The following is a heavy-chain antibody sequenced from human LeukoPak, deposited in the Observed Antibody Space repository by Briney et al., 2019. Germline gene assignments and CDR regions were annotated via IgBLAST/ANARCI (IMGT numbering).Heavy chain of an antibody. V-gene: IGHV1-58*02. J-gene: IGHJ4*02. D-gene: IGHD6-19*01. Sequence: SVKVSCKASGFTFTSSAMQGVRQARGQRLEWIGWIVVGSGNTNYAQKFQERVTITRDMSTSTAYMELSSLRSEDTAVYYCAAVLDASPPEKPGIAVAGTDYWGQGTLVTVSS. CDR3: AAVLDASPPEKPGIAVAGTDY. CDR2: IVVGSGNT. CDR1: GFTFTSSA.